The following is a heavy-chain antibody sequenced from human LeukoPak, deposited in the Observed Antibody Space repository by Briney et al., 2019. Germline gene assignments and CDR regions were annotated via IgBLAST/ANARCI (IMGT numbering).Heavy chain of an antibody. V-gene: IGHV5-51*01. Sequence: GESLKISCKGSGYIFTSYWIGWVRQMPGKGLEWMGIIYPGDSDTRYSPSFQGQVTISADKSISTAYLQWSSLKASDTAMYYCARHGSETDQQFELDYWGQGTLVTVSS. CDR1: GYIFTSYW. CDR2: IYPGDSDT. CDR3: ARHGSETDQQFELDY. D-gene: IGHD3-10*01. J-gene: IGHJ4*02.